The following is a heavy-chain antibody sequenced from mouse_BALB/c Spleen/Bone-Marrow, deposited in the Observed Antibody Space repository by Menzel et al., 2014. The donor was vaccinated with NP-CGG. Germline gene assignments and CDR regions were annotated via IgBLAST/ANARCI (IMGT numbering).Heavy chain of an antibody. CDR1: GYAFTNYW. V-gene: IGHV1-63*01. CDR3: ARPQFISGRYYAMDY. D-gene: IGHD1-2*01. J-gene: IGHJ4*01. Sequence: QVQLQQSGAELVRPGTSVKISCKASGYAFTNYWLDWVKQSPGHGLEWIGDIYPGSGNTYFNEKFKGKATLTADKSSSTAYMQLSSLTSEDSAVDFCARPQFISGRYYAMDYWGQGTSVTVSS. CDR2: IYPGSGNT.